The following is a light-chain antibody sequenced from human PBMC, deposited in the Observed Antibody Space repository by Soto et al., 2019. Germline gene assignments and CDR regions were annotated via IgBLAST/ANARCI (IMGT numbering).Light chain of an antibody. CDR3: QHYDTYRAT. CDR1: QTIDTR. V-gene: IGKV1-5*01. J-gene: IGKJ1*01. CDR2: DAS. Sequence: IQMTQSPSPLFSSFGGRVPITCRATQTIDTRLAWYQQKPGEAPKLLIYDASSLENGVPSRFSGSGSGTEFTLTISGLQPDDFATYYCQHYDTYRATFGLGTKVDI.